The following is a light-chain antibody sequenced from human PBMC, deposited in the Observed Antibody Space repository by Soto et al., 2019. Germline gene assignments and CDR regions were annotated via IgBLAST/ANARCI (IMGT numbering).Light chain of an antibody. Sequence: QSALTQPPSASGSTGQSVTISCTGTSSDVGGYNYVSWYQQYPGKVPKLMVYEVNKRPSGVPDRFSGSKSGNTASLTVSGLQGEDEADYYCTAYAGGNNVFGTGTKLTVL. CDR1: SSDVGGYNY. CDR3: TAYAGGNNV. J-gene: IGLJ1*01. V-gene: IGLV2-8*01. CDR2: EVN.